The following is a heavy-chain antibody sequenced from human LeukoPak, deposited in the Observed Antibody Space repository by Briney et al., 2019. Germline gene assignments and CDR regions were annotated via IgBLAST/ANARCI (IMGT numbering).Heavy chain of an antibody. CDR3: ARNGRGRNYGSSAYLPDY. CDR2: IYYSGST. D-gene: IGHD3-22*01. Sequence: SQTLSLTCTVSGGSISSGGYYWSWIRQHPGKGLEWIGYIYYSGSTYYNPSLKSRVTISVDTSKNQFSLQLSSVTAADTAVYYCARNGRGRNYGSSAYLPDYWGQGTLVTVSS. CDR1: GGSISSGGYY. V-gene: IGHV4-31*03. J-gene: IGHJ4*02.